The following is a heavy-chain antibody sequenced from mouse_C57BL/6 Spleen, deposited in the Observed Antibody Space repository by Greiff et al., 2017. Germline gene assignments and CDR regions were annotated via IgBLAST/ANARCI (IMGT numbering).Heavy chain of an antibody. Sequence: VQLQQSGPELVKPGASVKIPCKASGYTFTDYNMDWVKQSHGKSLEWIGDINPNNGGTIYNQKFKGKATLTVEKSSSTAYMELRSLTSEDTAVYYCARRTTVVPYYFDYWGQGTTLTVSS. V-gene: IGHV1-18*01. CDR3: ARRTTVVPYYFDY. CDR1: GYTFTDYN. J-gene: IGHJ2*01. CDR2: INPNNGGT. D-gene: IGHD1-1*01.